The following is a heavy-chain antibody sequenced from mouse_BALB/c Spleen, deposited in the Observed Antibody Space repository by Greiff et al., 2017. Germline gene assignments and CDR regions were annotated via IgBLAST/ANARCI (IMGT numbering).Heavy chain of an antibody. CDR1: GFTFSSYA. CDR3: ARNRGWYFDV. CDR2: ISSGGST. V-gene: IGHV5-6-5*01. Sequence: EVMLVESGGGLVKPGGSLKLSCAASGFTFSSYAMSWVRQTPEKRLEWVASISSGGSTYYPDSVKGRFTISRDNARNILYLQMSSLRSEDTAMYYCARNRGWYFDVWGAGTTVTVSS. J-gene: IGHJ1*01.